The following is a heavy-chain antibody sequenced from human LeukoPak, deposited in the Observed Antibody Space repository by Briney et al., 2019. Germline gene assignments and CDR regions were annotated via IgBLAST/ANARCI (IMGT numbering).Heavy chain of an antibody. Sequence: SETLSLTCTVSGGSISSYYWSWIRQPPGKGLEWIGYIYYSGSTNYNPSLKSRVTISVDTSKNQFSLKLSSVTAADTAVYYCARVGWGYCSSTSCLYFDYWGQGTLVTVSS. CDR2: IYYSGST. V-gene: IGHV4-59*01. CDR3: ARVGWGYCSSTSCLYFDY. J-gene: IGHJ4*02. D-gene: IGHD2-2*01. CDR1: GGSISSYY.